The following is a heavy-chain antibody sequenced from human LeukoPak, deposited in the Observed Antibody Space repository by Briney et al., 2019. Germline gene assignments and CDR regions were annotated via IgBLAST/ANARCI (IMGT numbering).Heavy chain of an antibody. CDR2: FDPEDGET. D-gene: IGHD1-26*01. Sequence: ASVKVSCKVSGYTLTELSVHWVRQAPGKGLEWMGGFDPEDGETIYAQKFQGRVTMTEDTSTDTAYMELSSLRSEDTAVYYCASTIVGAYSVVWFDPWGQGTLVTVSS. CDR1: GYTLTELS. CDR3: ASTIVGAYSVVWFDP. J-gene: IGHJ5*02. V-gene: IGHV1-24*01.